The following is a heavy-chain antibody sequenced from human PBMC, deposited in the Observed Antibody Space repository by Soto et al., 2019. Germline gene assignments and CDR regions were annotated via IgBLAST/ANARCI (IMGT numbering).Heavy chain of an antibody. CDR3: AKARCSTTNCYVPDY. J-gene: IGHJ4*02. Sequence: APVKLSCKTSGYTIIYYHMHWVRQKKRQGPEWMGCINPKGGGTQYAQKFQDWVTMTWDTSISTAYMELNRLRSDDTAVYYCAKARCSTTNCYVPDYWGQGTLVTVSS. V-gene: IGHV1-2*04. CDR2: INPKGGGT. D-gene: IGHD2-2*01. CDR1: GYTIIYYH.